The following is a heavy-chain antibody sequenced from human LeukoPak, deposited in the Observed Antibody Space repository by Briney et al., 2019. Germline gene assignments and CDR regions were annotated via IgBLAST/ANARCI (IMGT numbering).Heavy chain of an antibody. Sequence: GGSLRLSCAASGFTFSSYAMSWVRQAPGKGLEWVSAISGSGGSTYYADSVKGRFTISRDNSKNTLYLRMNSLRAEDTAVYYCAKAHEVVPAAMLDYWGQGTLVTVSS. J-gene: IGHJ4*02. CDR3: AKAHEVVPAAMLDY. D-gene: IGHD2-2*01. V-gene: IGHV3-23*01. CDR2: ISGSGGST. CDR1: GFTFSSYA.